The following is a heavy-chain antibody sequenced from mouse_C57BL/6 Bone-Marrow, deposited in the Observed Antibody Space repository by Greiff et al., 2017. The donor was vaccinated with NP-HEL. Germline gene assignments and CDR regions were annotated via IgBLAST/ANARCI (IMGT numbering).Heavy chain of an antibody. J-gene: IGHJ1*03. CDR1: GYTFTSYW. Sequence: QVQLQQPGAELVRPGPSVKLSCKASGYTFTSYWMHWVKQRPGQGLEWIGVIDPSDSYTNYNQKFKGKATLTVDTSSSTAYMQLSSLTSEDSAVYYCASLYYYGSSYWYFDVWGTGTTVTVSS. CDR2: IDPSDSYT. D-gene: IGHD1-1*01. CDR3: ASLYYYGSSYWYFDV. V-gene: IGHV1-59*01.